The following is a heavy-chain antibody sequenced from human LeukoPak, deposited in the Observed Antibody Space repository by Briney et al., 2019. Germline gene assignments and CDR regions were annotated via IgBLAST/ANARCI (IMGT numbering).Heavy chain of an antibody. CDR2: ISGGSNYI. Sequence: PGRSLRLSCAASGFTFSSYTMNWVRQAPGKGLEWVSSISGGSNYIYYAASVKGRFTISRGNANNSLFLQLNSLRVEDAAVYYCARDSYSTSFADWGQGTLVTVSS. V-gene: IGHV3-21*01. CDR1: GFTFSSYT. J-gene: IGHJ4*02. CDR3: ARDSYSTSFAD. D-gene: IGHD2-2*01.